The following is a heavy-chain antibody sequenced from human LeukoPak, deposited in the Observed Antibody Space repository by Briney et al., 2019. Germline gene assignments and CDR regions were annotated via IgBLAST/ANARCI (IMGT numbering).Heavy chain of an antibody. Sequence: GASVKVSCKASGYTFTGYYMHWVRQAPGQGLEWMGWINPNSGGTNHAQKFQGRVTITRDTSISTAYMELSRLRSDDTAVYYCARGRVIAARPKYNWFDPWGQGTLVTVSS. CDR3: ARGRVIAARPKYNWFDP. V-gene: IGHV1-2*02. J-gene: IGHJ5*02. CDR2: INPNSGGT. D-gene: IGHD6-6*01. CDR1: GYTFTGYY.